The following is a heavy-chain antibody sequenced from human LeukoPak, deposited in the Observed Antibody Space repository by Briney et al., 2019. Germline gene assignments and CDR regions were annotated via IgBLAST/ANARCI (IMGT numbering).Heavy chain of an antibody. CDR2: IDWDDDK. CDR1: GFSLSTSGMC. Sequence: SGPTLVKPTQTLTLTCTFSGFSLSTSGMCVSWLRQPPGKALEWLARIDWDDDKYYSTSLKTRLTISKDTSKNQVVLTMTNMDPVDTATYYCARIKIAGDYGRRAFDVWGQGTMVTVSS. D-gene: IGHD4-17*01. V-gene: IGHV2-70*11. CDR3: ARIKIAGDYGRRAFDV. J-gene: IGHJ3*01.